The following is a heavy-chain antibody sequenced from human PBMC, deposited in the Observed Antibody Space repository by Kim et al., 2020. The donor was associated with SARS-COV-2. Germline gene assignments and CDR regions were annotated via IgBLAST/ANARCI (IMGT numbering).Heavy chain of an antibody. D-gene: IGHD5-18*01. CDR2: INSDGSST. Sequence: GGSLRLSCAASGFTFSSYWMHWVRQAPGKGLVWVSRINSDGSSTSYADSVKGRFTISRDNAKNTLYLQMNSLRAEDTAVYYCARVYGYSYGEDVDYWGQGTLVTVSS. CDR1: GFTFSSYW. V-gene: IGHV3-74*01. CDR3: ARVYGYSYGEDVDY. J-gene: IGHJ4*02.